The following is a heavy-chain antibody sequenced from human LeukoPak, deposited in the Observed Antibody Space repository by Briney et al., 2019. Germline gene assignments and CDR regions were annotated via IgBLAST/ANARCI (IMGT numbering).Heavy chain of an antibody. CDR1: GGSISSYY. CDR3: ARGSWSPLNWFDP. CDR2: IYYSGST. V-gene: IGHV4-59*01. D-gene: IGHD6-13*01. Sequence: SETLSLTCTGSGGSISSYYWSWIRQPPGKGLEWIVYIYYSGSTNYNPSLKSRVTISVDTSKNQFSLKLSSVTAADTAVYYCARGSWSPLNWFDPWGQGTLVTVSS. J-gene: IGHJ5*02.